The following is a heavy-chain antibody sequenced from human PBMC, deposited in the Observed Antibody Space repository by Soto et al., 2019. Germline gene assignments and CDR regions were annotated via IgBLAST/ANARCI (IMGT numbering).Heavy chain of an antibody. V-gene: IGHV4-59*01. CDR2: IYYSGST. Sequence: WETLSLTCTVSGGSISSYYWSWIRQPPGKVLEWIGYIYYSGSTNYNPSLKSRVTISVDTSKNQFSLKLSSVTAADTAVYYCARGQYYDFWSGYYLYYYGMDVWGQGTTVTASS. J-gene: IGHJ6*02. D-gene: IGHD3-3*01. CDR3: ARGQYYDFWSGYYLYYYGMDV. CDR1: GGSISSYY.